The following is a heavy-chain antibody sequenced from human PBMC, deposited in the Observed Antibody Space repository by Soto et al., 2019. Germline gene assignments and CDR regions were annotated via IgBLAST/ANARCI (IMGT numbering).Heavy chain of an antibody. V-gene: IGHV3-21*01. CDR2: ISSSSSYI. Sequence: EVQLVESGGGLVKPGGSLRLSCAASGFTFSSYSMNWVRQAPGKGLEWVSSISSSSSYIYYADSVKGRFTISRDNAKNSLYLQMNSLGAEDTAVYYCARDLLWFGELPVDPWGQGTLVTVSS. CDR3: ARDLLWFGELPVDP. D-gene: IGHD3-10*01. J-gene: IGHJ5*02. CDR1: GFTFSSYS.